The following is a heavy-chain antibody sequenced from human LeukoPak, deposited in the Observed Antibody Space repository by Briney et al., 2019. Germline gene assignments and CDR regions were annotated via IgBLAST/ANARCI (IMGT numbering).Heavy chain of an antibody. J-gene: IGHJ4*02. D-gene: IGHD3-3*01. V-gene: IGHV3-21*03. CDR1: GFTFSSYS. Sequence: GGSLRLSCAASGFTFSSYSMNWVRQAPGKGLEWVSSISSSSSCIYYADSVKGRFTISRDNAKNSLSLQMNSLRAEHTAVYYCARDLMGYDFSTGYYPRGFDYWGQETLVTVSS. CDR2: ISSSSSCI. CDR3: ARDLMGYDFSTGYYPRGFDY.